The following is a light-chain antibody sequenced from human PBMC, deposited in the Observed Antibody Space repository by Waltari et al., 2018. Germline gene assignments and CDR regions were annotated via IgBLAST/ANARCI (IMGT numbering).Light chain of an antibody. CDR1: QDLGNY. CDR3: QKYNTAPPLYA. CDR2: DAS. V-gene: IGKV1-27*01. J-gene: IGKJ2*01. Sequence: DIQMTQSPSSLSASVGDRVTITCRASQDLGNYLAWYQQKPGKPPRLLIYDASTLQSAVPSRLSGSGSGTDFTLTISSLQPEDVATYYCQKYNTAPPLYAFGQGTKLEIK.